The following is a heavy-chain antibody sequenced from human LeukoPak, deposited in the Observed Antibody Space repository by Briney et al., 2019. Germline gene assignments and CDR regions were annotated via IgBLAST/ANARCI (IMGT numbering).Heavy chain of an antibody. CDR1: GGSISSYY. J-gene: IGHJ3*02. V-gene: IGHV4-59*01. CDR2: IYYSGST. D-gene: IGHD1-26*01. CDR3: ASYYSGSYQDAFDI. Sequence: PSETLSLTCTVSGGSISSYYWSWLRQPPGKGLEWIGYIYYSGSTNYNPSLKSRVTISVDTSKDQFSLKLSSVTAADTAVYYCASYYSGSYQDAFDIWGQGTMVTVSS.